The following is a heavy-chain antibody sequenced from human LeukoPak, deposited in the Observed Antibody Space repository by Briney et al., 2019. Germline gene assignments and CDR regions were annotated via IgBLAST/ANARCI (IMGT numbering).Heavy chain of an antibody. Sequence: GASVKVSCKASGGTFSSYAISWVRQPPGQGLEWMGGIIPIFGTANYAQKFQGRVTTTTDDSTSTAYMELSSLRSEDTAVYYCASSIAARPQYYYYYMDVWGKGTTVTVSS. CDR2: IIPIFGTA. J-gene: IGHJ6*03. CDR1: GGTFSSYA. CDR3: ASSIAARPQYYYYYMDV. D-gene: IGHD6-6*01. V-gene: IGHV1-69*05.